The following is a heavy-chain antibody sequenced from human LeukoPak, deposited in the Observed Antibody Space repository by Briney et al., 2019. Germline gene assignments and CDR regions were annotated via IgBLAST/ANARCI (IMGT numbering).Heavy chain of an antibody. Sequence: GGSVRLSCTASGFTFGDYAMRWFRQAPGKGLEWVGFIRSKAYGWTTEYAASVKGRFTISRDDSKSIAYLQINSLKTEDTAVYYCTRDRAVTNPAFDYRGQGTLVTVSS. CDR2: IRSKAYGWTT. D-gene: IGHD4-17*01. CDR1: GFTFGDYA. CDR3: TRDRAVTNPAFDY. V-gene: IGHV3-49*03. J-gene: IGHJ4*02.